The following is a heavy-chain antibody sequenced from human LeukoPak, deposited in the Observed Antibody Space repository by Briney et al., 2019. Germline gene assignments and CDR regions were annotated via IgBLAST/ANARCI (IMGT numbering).Heavy chain of an antibody. J-gene: IGHJ4*02. D-gene: IGHD3-22*01. CDR3: AKRDTSGSYYFDY. CDR2: ISSSSSYI. Sequence: GGSLRLSCAASGFTFRSYRMNWVRQAPGKGLEWVSSISSSSSYIYYADSVKGRFTISRDNSKNTLYLQMNSLRAEDTAVYLCAKRDTSGSYYFDYWGQGTLVTVSS. CDR1: GFTFRSYR. V-gene: IGHV3-21*04.